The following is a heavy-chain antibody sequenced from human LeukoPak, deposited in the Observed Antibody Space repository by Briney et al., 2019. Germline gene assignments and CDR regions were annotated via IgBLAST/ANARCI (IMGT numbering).Heavy chain of an antibody. CDR3: ASGDSMDY. CDR1: GFTFSSYS. CDR2: VKQDGSEK. Sequence: QSGGSLRLSCAASGFTFSSYSMNWVRQAPGKGLEWVANVKQDGSEKYYVDSVKGRFTISRDNAKNSLYLQMNSLRAEDTAVYYCASGDSMDYWGQGTLVTVSS. J-gene: IGHJ4*02. D-gene: IGHD2-21*02. V-gene: IGHV3-7*01.